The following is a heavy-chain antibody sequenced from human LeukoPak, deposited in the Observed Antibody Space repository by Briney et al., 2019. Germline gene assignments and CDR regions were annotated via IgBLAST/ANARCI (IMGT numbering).Heavy chain of an antibody. D-gene: IGHD4-17*01. J-gene: IGHJ6*03. CDR2: ISSSSSYI. V-gene: IGHV3-21*01. Sequence: GGSLRLSCAASGFTFSSYSMNWVLQAPGKGLEWVSSISSSSSYIYYADSVKGRFTISRDNAKNSLCLQMNSLRAEDTAVYYCARVLYGANYYYYMDVWGKGTTVTVSS. CDR3: ARVLYGANYYYYMDV. CDR1: GFTFSSYS.